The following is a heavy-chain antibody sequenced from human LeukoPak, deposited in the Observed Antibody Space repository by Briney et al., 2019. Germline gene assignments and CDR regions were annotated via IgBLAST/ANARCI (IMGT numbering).Heavy chain of an antibody. J-gene: IGHJ4*02. CDR2: IYYSGST. Sequence: TSQTLSLTCTVSGGSISSGDYYWSWIRQPPGKGLEWIGYIYYSGSTYYNPSLKSRVTISVDTSKNQFSLKLSSVTAADTAVYYCARDTVSMTTVTFFDYRGQGTLVTVSS. CDR3: ARDTVSMTTVTFFDY. CDR1: GGSISSGDYY. V-gene: IGHV4-30-4*01. D-gene: IGHD4-17*01.